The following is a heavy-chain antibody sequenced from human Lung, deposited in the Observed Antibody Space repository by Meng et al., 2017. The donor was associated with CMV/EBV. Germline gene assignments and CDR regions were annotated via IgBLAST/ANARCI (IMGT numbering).Heavy chain of an antibody. CDR2: ISSSSYYI. D-gene: IGHD2-2*01. V-gene: IGHV3-21*01. Sequence: GGSXRLSCAASGFTFSTYPMIWVRQAPGKGLEWVSSISSSSYYIFYGDSVKGRFTVSRDNAKNSLFLQMNSLRAEDTAVYYCARAKDCSSTTCYGDYWGQGXLVTVSS. CDR3: ARAKDCSSTTCYGDY. J-gene: IGHJ4*02. CDR1: GFTFSTYP.